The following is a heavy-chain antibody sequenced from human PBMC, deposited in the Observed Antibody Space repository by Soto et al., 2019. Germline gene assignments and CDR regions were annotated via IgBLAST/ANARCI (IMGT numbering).Heavy chain of an antibody. V-gene: IGHV5-51*01. Sequence: PGESLKISCKGSGYSFTSYWIGWVRQMPGKGLEWMGIIYPGDSDTRYSPSFQGQVTISADKSISTAYLQWSSLKASDTAMYYCARHLRASYRPYYFDHWGQGTLVTVSS. J-gene: IGHJ4*02. CDR1: GYSFTSYW. CDR3: ARHLRASYRPYYFDH. D-gene: IGHD2-21*01. CDR2: IYPGDSDT.